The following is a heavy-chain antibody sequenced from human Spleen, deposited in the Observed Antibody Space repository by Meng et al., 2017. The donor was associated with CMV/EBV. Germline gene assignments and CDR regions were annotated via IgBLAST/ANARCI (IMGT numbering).Heavy chain of an antibody. CDR1: GFTFSSYW. V-gene: IGHV3-21*01. CDR3: AGTPEGCSGDSCYSDEGSYYYYGMDV. Sequence: GESLKISCAASGFTFSSYWMYWVRQAPGKGLVWVSSISSSSSYIYYADSVKGRFTISRDNAKNSLYLQMNSLRAEDTAVYYCAGTPEGCSGDSCYSDEGSYYYYGMDVWGQGTAVTVSS. CDR2: ISSSSSYI. D-gene: IGHD2-15*01. J-gene: IGHJ6*02.